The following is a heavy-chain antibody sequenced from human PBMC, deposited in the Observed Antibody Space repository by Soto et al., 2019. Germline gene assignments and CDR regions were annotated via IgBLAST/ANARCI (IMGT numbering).Heavy chain of an antibody. J-gene: IGHJ4*02. CDR3: ARGRYGDY. V-gene: IGHV1-18*01. CDR1: GYAFNTYG. Sequence: QVHLVQSGAEVKKPGASVKVSCKGSGYAFNTYGITWVRQAHGQGLEWMGWISAHNGNTNTAQKLKCRVTVTTDTSTSTAYMELRSLRSHDTAVYYCARGRYGDYWGQGALVTVSS. CDR2: ISAHNGNT. D-gene: IGHD1-1*01.